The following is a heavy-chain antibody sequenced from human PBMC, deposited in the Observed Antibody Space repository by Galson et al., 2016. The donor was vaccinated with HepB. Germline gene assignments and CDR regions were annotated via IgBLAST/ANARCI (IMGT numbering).Heavy chain of an antibody. CDR1: GASISSRNW. J-gene: IGHJ2*01. D-gene: IGHD2-2*01. CDR2: VFHGGDT. V-gene: IGHV4-4*02. CDR3: ARRPFRNCSSTSCYFDL. Sequence: LSLTCTISGASISSRNWWSWVRQSPEKGLEWIGEVFHGGDTNYNPSLRSRVSISIDASLTEFSLRLSSVTASDTAVYYCARRPFRNCSSTSCYFDLWGRGTLVTVSS.